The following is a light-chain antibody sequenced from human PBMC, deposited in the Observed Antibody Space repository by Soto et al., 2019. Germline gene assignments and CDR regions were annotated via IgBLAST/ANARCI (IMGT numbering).Light chain of an antibody. V-gene: IGKV1-39*01. CDR3: RQRYSTLWT. Sequence: DIQMTQSPSSLSASVGDRVTITCRASQSISSYLNWYQQKPGKAPKLLIYAASSLQSGVPSRFSGSGSGTDFTLTISSLQPEDFATYDCRQRYSTLWTLGQGTKVDIK. CDR1: QSISSY. J-gene: IGKJ1*01. CDR2: AAS.